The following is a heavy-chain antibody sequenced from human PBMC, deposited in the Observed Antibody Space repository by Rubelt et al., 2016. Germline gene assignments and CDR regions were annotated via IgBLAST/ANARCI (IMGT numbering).Heavy chain of an antibody. D-gene: IGHD2-2*01. V-gene: IGHV3-53*01. CDR1: GFSVSGNY. J-gene: IGHJ4*02. CDR3: ARVQPYSSTVGY. Sequence: EVQLVESGGGVVRPGGSLRLSCAASGFSVSGNYMSWVRQAPGKGLEWVSVIYSDGSTYYADSVKGRFTISRDYSKNTLYLQMTSLRAEETAFYYCARVQPYSSTVGYWGQGTLVTVSS. CDR2: IYSDGST.